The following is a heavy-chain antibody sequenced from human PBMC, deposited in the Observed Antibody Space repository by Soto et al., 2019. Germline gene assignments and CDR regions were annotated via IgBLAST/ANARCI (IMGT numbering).Heavy chain of an antibody. CDR3: AREFSSSSSMDV. J-gene: IGHJ6*02. CDR1: GYTFTSYD. V-gene: IGHV1-8*01. Sequence: ASVKVSCKASGYTFTSYDINWVRQATGQGLEWMGWMNPNSANTGYAQKFQGRVTMTRNTSISTAYMELSSLRSEDTAVYYCAREFSSSSSMDVWGQGTTVTVSS. D-gene: IGHD6-13*01. CDR2: MNPNSANT.